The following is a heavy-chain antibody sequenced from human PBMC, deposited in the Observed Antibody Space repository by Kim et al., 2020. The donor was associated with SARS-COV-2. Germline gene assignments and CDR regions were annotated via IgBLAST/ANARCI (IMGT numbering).Heavy chain of an antibody. V-gene: IGHV3-53*01. D-gene: IGHD2-21*02. J-gene: IGHJ4*02. CDR2: IYSSGRT. CDR1: GFTVSSNY. Sequence: GGSLRLSCAASGFTVSSNYMSWVRQAPGKGLEWVSVIYSSGRTYYADSVKGRFTISRDNSRNTQYLQINSLRAEATAAYYCARGVVTAFYFDYWGQGTL. CDR3: ARGVVTAFYFDY.